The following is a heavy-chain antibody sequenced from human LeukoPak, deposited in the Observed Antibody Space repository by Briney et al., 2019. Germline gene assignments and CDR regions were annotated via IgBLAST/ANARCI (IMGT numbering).Heavy chain of an antibody. J-gene: IGHJ3*02. CDR3: ARPRGAWYNAFDI. D-gene: IGHD6-13*01. CDR2: IYPGDFDT. Sequence: PGESLKISCKGSGYRFTSYWIGWVRQMPGKGLECMGIIYPGDFDTRYSPSFEGQVTISADKSISTAYLQWTSLKASDSAMYYCARPRGAWYNAFDIWGQGTMVTVSS. CDR1: GYRFTSYW. V-gene: IGHV5-51*03.